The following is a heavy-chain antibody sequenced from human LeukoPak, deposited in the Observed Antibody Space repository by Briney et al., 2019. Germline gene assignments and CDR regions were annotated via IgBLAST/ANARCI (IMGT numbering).Heavy chain of an antibody. CDR2: INHSGST. Sequence: SETLSLTCAVYGGSFSGYYWSWIRQPPGKGLEWIGEINHSGSTNYNPSLKSRVTISVDTSKKKFSLKLSSVTAADTAVYYCARASGTYADYGMDVWGQGTTVTVSS. D-gene: IGHD1-26*01. CDR1: GGSFSGYY. CDR3: ARASGTYADYGMDV. V-gene: IGHV4-34*01. J-gene: IGHJ6*02.